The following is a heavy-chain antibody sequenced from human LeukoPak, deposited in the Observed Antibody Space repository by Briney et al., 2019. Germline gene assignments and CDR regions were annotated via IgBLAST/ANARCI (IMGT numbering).Heavy chain of an antibody. V-gene: IGHV3-43*01. CDR1: GFTFDDYM. CDR2: ISWDGSDT. Sequence: GGSLRLSCAASGFTFDDYMMHWVRQAPGKGLEWVSLISWDGSDTYYADSVKGRFTFSRDNSKDSLYLQMNSLRTDDTALYYCAKDSGALEEGYFDSWGQGTLVTVSS. CDR3: AKDSGALEEGYFDS. J-gene: IGHJ4*02.